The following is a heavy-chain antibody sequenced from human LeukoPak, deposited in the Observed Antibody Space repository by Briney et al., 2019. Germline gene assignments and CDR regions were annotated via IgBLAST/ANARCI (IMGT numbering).Heavy chain of an antibody. CDR3: ARTYDTSGYFYAFDY. CDR1: GGSIISYY. D-gene: IGHD3-22*01. CDR2: ISYRGGT. Sequence: PSETLSLTCTVSGGSIISYYWSWIRQPPGKGLEWIGYISYRGGTNYNPSLKGRLTILLDTSKNQFSLTLRSVTAADTAVYYCARTYDTSGYFYAFDYWGQGTLVTVPS. V-gene: IGHV4-59*01. J-gene: IGHJ4*02.